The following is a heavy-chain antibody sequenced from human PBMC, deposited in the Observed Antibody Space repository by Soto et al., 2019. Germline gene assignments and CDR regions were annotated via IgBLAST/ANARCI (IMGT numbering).Heavy chain of an antibody. J-gene: IGHJ4*02. V-gene: IGHV4-34*01. CDR2: INHRGRT. CDR1: GGYFSCYY. D-gene: IGHD3-9*01. Sequence: SETLSLTCAVYGGYFSCYYWSWIRQPPGKGLEWIGEINHRGRTDYNPSLKSRVTISVDTSKNQFSLKLSSVTAADTAGYYCERSNIFSGGPGDYWGQGTLVTVSS. CDR3: ERSNIFSGGPGDY.